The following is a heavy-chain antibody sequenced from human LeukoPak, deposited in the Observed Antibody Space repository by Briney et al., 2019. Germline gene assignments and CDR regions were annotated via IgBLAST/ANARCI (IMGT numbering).Heavy chain of an antibody. CDR1: GFTVSSNY. J-gene: IGHJ5*02. CDR2: MYSGGIT. D-gene: IGHD4-17*01. CDR3: ARDDYGFDP. Sequence: GGSLRLSCEASGFTVSSNYMTWVRQAPGKGLEWLSVMYSGGITYHADSVKGRFIISRDNSKNTLYLQMNSLRVEDTAVYYCARDDYGFDPWGQGTLVTVSS. V-gene: IGHV3-66*02.